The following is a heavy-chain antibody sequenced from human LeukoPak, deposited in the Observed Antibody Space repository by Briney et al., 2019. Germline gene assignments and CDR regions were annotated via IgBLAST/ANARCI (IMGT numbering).Heavy chain of an antibody. CDR2: IYYSGST. CDR3: ARGGAAAGTRYYFDY. V-gene: IGHV4-59*01. Sequence: SETLSLTCTVSGGSISSYYWSWIRQPPGKGLEWIGYIYYSGSTNYNPSLTSRVTISVDTSKNQFSLKLSSVTAADTAVYYCARGGAAAGTRYYFDYWGQGTLVTVSS. CDR1: GGSISSYY. D-gene: IGHD6-13*01. J-gene: IGHJ4*02.